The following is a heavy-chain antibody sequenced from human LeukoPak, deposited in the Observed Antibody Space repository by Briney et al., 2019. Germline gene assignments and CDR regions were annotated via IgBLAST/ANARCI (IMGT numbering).Heavy chain of an antibody. J-gene: IGHJ4*02. CDR1: GGSVSSYY. CDR2: ISYSGST. D-gene: IGHD7-27*01. CDR3: ARGWGYFDS. V-gene: IGHV4-59*08. Sequence: KPSETLSLTCTVSGGSVSSYYLTWIRQPPGKGLEWIGYISYSGSTNYSPSLKSRVTISVDASKNQFSLKLSSVTAADTAVYYCARGWGYFDSWGQGTLVTVSS.